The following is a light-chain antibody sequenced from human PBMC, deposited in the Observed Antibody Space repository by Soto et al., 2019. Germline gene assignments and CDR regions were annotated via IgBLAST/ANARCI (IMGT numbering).Light chain of an antibody. CDR2: GAS. V-gene: IGKV3-15*01. Sequence: EIVMTQYPATLSVSPGERATLSCRASQSVSSKLAWYQQKPGQAPRLLIYGASTRATGIPARFSGSGSGTEFTLTISSLQSEDFAVYYCQQYNNWPPWTFGQG. J-gene: IGKJ1*01. CDR3: QQYNNWPPWT. CDR1: QSVSSK.